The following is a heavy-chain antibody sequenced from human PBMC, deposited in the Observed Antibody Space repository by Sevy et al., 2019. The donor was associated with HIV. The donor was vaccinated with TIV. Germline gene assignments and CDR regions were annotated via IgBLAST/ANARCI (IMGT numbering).Heavy chain of an antibody. V-gene: IGHV1-8*01. D-gene: IGHD1-7*01. CDR1: GYTFSSHD. J-gene: IGHJ6*02. Sequence: ASVKVSCKTSGYTFSSHDINWVRQAPGQGLEWMGWMNPNNGNTGYVQKFQDRVTMTRDSSIATAYMELRGLTSDDTAVYYCARDPSGNYLTPRYRDYYGLDVWGQGTAVTVSS. CDR2: MNPNNGNT. CDR3: ARDPSGNYLTPRYRDYYGLDV.